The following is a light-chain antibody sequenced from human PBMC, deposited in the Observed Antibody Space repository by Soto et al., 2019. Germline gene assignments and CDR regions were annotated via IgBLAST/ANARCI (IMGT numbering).Light chain of an antibody. CDR3: QTLGTVIG. CDR2: LNSDGSH. Sequence: QSVLTQSPSASASLGASVKLTCTLSSGRSSYTIAWHQQQPGKGPRFLMKLNSDGSHNKGDGIPDRFSGSSSGAERYLTISSLPSEDEADYYWQTLGTVIGFRGGTKLTVL. CDR1: SGRSSYT. V-gene: IGLV4-69*01. J-gene: IGLJ2*01.